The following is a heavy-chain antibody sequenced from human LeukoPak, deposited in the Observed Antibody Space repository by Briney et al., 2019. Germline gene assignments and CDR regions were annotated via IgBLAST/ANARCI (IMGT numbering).Heavy chain of an antibody. V-gene: IGHV4-34*01. CDR3: ARNYGDYELDY. Sequence: SETLSLTCAVYGGSFSGYYWSWIRQPPGKGLEWIGEINHSGSTNYNPSLKSRVTISVDTSKNQFSLKLSSVTAADTAEYYCARNYGDYELDYWGQGTLVTISS. CDR1: GGSFSGYY. J-gene: IGHJ4*02. CDR2: INHSGST. D-gene: IGHD4-17*01.